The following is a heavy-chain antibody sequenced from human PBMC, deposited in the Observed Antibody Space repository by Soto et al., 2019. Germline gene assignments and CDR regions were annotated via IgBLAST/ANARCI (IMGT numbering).Heavy chain of an antibody. D-gene: IGHD3-16*01. CDR2: IYTSGST. Sequence: QVQLQESGPGLVKPSETLSLTCTVSGGSISSYYWSWIRQPAGKGLEWIGRIYTSGSTNYNPSLKSRVTMSVDTSKNQFSLKLSSVTAADTAVYYCARATPYVRAKYWYFALWGRGTLVTVSS. CDR3: ARATPYVRAKYWYFAL. CDR1: GGSISSYY. J-gene: IGHJ2*01. V-gene: IGHV4-4*07.